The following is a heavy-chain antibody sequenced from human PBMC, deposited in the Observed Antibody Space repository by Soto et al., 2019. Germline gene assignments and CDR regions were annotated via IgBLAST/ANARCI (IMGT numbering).Heavy chain of an antibody. J-gene: IGHJ4*02. CDR3: TTGRITMVRGVSDY. D-gene: IGHD3-10*01. Sequence: SVSNAWMNWVRPAPGKGLEWDGRSKSKTDGGTTDYAARVKSRFTISRDDSKNTLYLQMNSLKTEDTAVYYSTTGRITMVRGVSDYWGQGTLVTVSS. CDR2: SKSKTDGGTT. CDR1: SVSNAW. V-gene: IGHV3-15*07.